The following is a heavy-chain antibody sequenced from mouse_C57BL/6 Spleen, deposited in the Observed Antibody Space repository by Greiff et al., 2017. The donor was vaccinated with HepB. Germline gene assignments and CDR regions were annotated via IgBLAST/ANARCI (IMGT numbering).Heavy chain of an antibody. CDR1: GFTFSSYG. D-gene: IGHD1-1*01. CDR2: ISSGGSYT. Sequence: EVKLQESGGDLVKPGGSLKLSCAASGFTFSSYGMSWVRQTPDKRLEWVATISSGGSYTYYPDSVKGRFTISRDNAKNTLYLQMSSLKSEDTAMYYCARSYDYAMDYWGQGTSVTVSS. J-gene: IGHJ4*01. V-gene: IGHV5-6*01. CDR3: ARSYDYAMDY.